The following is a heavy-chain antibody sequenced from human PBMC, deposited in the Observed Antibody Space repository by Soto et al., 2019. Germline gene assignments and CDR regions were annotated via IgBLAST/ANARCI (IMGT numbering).Heavy chain of an antibody. D-gene: IGHD2-2*01. V-gene: IGHV3-74*01. CDR2: INADGTST. Sequence: GESLKISCAASGFTFSNSWMHWVRQVSGKGLEWVSRINADGTSTSYADSVKGRFTISRDNAKNTLYLHVNSLRAEDTAVYYCVKVLARGVGVPRFYFDSWGQGALVTVSS. CDR3: VKVLARGVGVPRFYFDS. J-gene: IGHJ4*02. CDR1: GFTFSNSW.